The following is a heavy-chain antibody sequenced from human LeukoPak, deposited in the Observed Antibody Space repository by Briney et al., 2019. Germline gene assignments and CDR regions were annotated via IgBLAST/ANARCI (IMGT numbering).Heavy chain of an antibody. CDR1: GFTVSTNY. D-gene: IGHD6-19*01. CDR3: TRTSSGWYSY. V-gene: IGHV3-66*01. Sequence: VYTGGSLRLSCAASGFTVSTNYMNWVRQAPGKGLEWVSIIYSGGSTNYADSVKGRFTISRDNSKHTLYLQMNSLRAEDTAVYYCTRTSSGWYSYWGQGTLVTVSS. CDR2: IYSGGST. J-gene: IGHJ4*02.